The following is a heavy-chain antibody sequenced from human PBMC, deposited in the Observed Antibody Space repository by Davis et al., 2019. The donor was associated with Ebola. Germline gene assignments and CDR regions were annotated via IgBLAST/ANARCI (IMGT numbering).Heavy chain of an antibody. CDR1: GFTFSSYS. CDR3: ARGSTVTTPWYFDL. V-gene: IGHV3-21*01. D-gene: IGHD4-11*01. CDR2: ISSSSSYI. J-gene: IGHJ2*01. Sequence: GGSLRLSCAASGFTFSSYSMNWVRQAPGKGLEWVSSISSSSSYIYYADSVKGRFTISRDNAKNSLYLQMNSLRAEDTAVYYCARGSTVTTPWYFDLWGRGTLVTVSS.